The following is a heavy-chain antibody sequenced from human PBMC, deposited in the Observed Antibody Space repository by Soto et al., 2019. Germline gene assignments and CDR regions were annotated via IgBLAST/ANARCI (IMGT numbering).Heavy chain of an antibody. CDR2: INANSGGT. CDR3: AREIISHPRNWFDP. Sequence: ASVKVSCKASGYTFTDYYIHWVRQAPGQGLEWMGWINANSGGTNYAHKFQGWVTMTRDTSISTAHMELSRLKSDDTALYYCAREIISHPRNWFDPWGQGTLVTVSS. D-gene: IGHD3-10*01. J-gene: IGHJ5*02. CDR1: GYTFTDYY. V-gene: IGHV1-2*04.